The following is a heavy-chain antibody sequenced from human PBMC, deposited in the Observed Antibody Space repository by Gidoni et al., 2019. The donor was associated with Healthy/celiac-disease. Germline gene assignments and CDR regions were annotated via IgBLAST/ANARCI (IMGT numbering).Heavy chain of an antibody. Sequence: QVQLVQSGAEVKKPGASVKVSSKASGYTFTGYYMHWVRQAPRQGLEWMGWNNPNSGGTNDAQKFQGRVTMTRDTAIRTAYMELSRLRSDDTAVDYGARYLAREWLRFDDAFDIWGQGTMVTGSS. CDR2: NNPNSGGT. V-gene: IGHV1-2*02. D-gene: IGHD5-12*01. CDR3: ARYLAREWLRFDDAFDI. CDR1: GYTFTGYY. J-gene: IGHJ3*02.